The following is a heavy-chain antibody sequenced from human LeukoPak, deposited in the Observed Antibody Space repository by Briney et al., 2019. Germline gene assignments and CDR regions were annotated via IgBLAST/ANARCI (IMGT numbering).Heavy chain of an antibody. V-gene: IGHV3-53*05. CDR1: GFTVSSNY. CDR3: VSSIVGATHAFDI. J-gene: IGHJ3*02. D-gene: IGHD1-26*01. CDR2: IYSGGST. Sequence: GGSLRLSCAASGFTVSSNYMSWVRQAPGKGLEWVSVIYSGGSTYYADSVKGRFTISRDNSKNTLYLQMSSLRAEDTAVYYCVSSIVGATHAFDIWGQGTIVTVSS.